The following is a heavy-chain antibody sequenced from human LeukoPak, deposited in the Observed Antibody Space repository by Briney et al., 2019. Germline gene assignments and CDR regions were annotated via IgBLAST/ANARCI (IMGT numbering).Heavy chain of an antibody. V-gene: IGHV3-23*01. D-gene: IGHD2-8*02. CDR2: ISGSGGST. J-gene: IGHJ4*02. CDR1: GFTFSSYG. CDR3: AKDETASGPLDY. Sequence: HPGGSLRLSCAASGFTFSSYGMSWVRQAPGKGLEWVSAISGSGGSTYYADSVKGRFTISRDNSKNTLYLQMNSLRAEDTAVYYCAKDETASGPLDYWGQGTLVTVSS.